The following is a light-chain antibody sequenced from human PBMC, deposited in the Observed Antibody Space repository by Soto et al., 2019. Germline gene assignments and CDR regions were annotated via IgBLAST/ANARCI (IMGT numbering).Light chain of an antibody. V-gene: IGKV3-11*01. Sequence: IILTKSPATLSLSPWDRATLSCRASQIISSYLSWYQQKPGQAPRHVIYDTSNRATDTPARFSGSGSGTDFTLTISSLEPEDFAVYYCQQYSNWPPTFGQGTRLEIK. CDR2: DTS. CDR1: QIISSY. CDR3: QQYSNWPPT. J-gene: IGKJ5*01.